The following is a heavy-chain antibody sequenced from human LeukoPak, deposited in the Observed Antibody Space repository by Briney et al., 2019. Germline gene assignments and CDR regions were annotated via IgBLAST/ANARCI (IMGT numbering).Heavy chain of an antibody. CDR1: GGTFSSYA. V-gene: IGHV1-69*04. CDR3: ASSGYYYDSSGYPYYYYYYGMDV. Sequence: ASVKVSCKASGGTFSSYAISWVRQAPGQGLEWMGRIIPILGIANYAQKFQGRVTITADKSTSTAYMELSSLRSEDTAVYYCASSGYYYDSSGYPYYYYYYGMDVWGQGTTVTVSS. CDR2: IIPILGIA. J-gene: IGHJ6*02. D-gene: IGHD3-22*01.